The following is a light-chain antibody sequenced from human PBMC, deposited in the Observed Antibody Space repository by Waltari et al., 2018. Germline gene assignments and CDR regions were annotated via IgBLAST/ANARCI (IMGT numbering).Light chain of an antibody. CDR3: QQYGTSTSFT. CDR1: QSVSSSY. V-gene: IGKV3-20*01. Sequence: EIVLTQSPGTLSLSPGERATLSCRASQSVSSSYLAWYQPKPGQAPRLLIYGGSSRATGIPDRFSCSGSGTAFTLTISSLEPEAAAVYYCQQYGTSTSFTFGPGSKVDIK. CDR2: GGS. J-gene: IGKJ3*01.